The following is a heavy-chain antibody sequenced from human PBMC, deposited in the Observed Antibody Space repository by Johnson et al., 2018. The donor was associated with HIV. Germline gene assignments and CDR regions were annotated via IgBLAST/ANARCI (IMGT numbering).Heavy chain of an antibody. Sequence: QVQLVESGGGVVQPGGSLRLSCVASGFTFSSYWMSWVRQAPGKGLVWVSHINSDGSSTNYADSVKGRFTISRDNSKNTLYLQMNNLRPEDTALYYCAKEGSSSPWAFDIWGQGTMVTVSS. V-gene: IGHV3-NL1*01. CDR3: AKEGSSSPWAFDI. CDR2: INSDGSST. D-gene: IGHD2-15*01. J-gene: IGHJ3*02. CDR1: GFTFSSYW.